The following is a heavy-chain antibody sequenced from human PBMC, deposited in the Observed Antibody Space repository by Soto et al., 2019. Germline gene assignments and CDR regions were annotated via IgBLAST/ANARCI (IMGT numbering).Heavy chain of an antibody. CDR1: GFTFSSYW. V-gene: IGHV3-74*01. J-gene: IGHJ3*02. Sequence: GVSLRLSCAASGFTFSSYWMHWVRQAPGKGLVWVSRINSDGSSTSYADSVKGRFTISRDNAKNTLYLQMNSLRAEDTAVYYCARGPIICTNGVCFDAFDIWGQGTMVTVSS. CDR3: ARGPIICTNGVCFDAFDI. CDR2: INSDGSST. D-gene: IGHD2-8*01.